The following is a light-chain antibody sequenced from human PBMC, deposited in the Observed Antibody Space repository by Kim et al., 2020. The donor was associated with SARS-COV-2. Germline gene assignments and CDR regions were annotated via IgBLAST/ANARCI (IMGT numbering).Light chain of an antibody. J-gene: IGLJ2*01. Sequence: NHSCTGNNSGGGGYHYVSWDQPHPGQAPKLLNYYVTYRPSGVFHRFLGSKSGNTASLTISALQAEDEADYYCTSYTSSNTLHVVFGGGTQLTVL. CDR2: YVT. V-gene: IGLV2-14*04. CDR3: TSYTSSNTLHVV. CDR1: NSGGGGYHY.